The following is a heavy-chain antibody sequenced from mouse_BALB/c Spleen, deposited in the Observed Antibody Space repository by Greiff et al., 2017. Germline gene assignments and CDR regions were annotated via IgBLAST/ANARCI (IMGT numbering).Heavy chain of an antibody. J-gene: IGHJ3*01. CDR3: SRAELGQSFAY. Sequence: EVKLMESGGGLVKPGGSLKLSCAASGFTFSDYYMYWVRQTPEKRLECVATISDGGSYTYYPDSVKGRFTISRDNAKNNLYLQMSSLKSEDTAMYYCSRAELGQSFAYWGQGTLVTVSA. CDR2: ISDGGSYT. V-gene: IGHV5-4*02. CDR1: GFTFSDYY. D-gene: IGHD4-1*01.